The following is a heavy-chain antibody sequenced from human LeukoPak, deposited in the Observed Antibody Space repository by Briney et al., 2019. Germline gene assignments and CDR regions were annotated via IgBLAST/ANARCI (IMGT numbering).Heavy chain of an antibody. CDR2: ISSSSSTI. CDR1: GFTFSSYS. CDR3: ARLVGAPY. J-gene: IGHJ4*02. V-gene: IGHV3-48*01. Sequence: TGGSLRLSCAASGFTFSSYSMNWVRQAPGKGLEWVSYISSSSSTIYYADSVKGRFTISRDNAKNSLYLQMNSLRAEDTAVYYCARLVGAPYWGQGTLVTVSS. D-gene: IGHD1-26*01.